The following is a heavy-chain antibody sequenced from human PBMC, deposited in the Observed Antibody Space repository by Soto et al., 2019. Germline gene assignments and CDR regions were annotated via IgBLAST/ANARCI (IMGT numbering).Heavy chain of an antibody. CDR2: IFDSGNT. CDR1: GGSINSYC. V-gene: IGHV4-59*08. J-gene: IGHJ4*02. Sequence: LSLTCTVSGGSINSYCWSWIRQPPGKGLEWIAYIFDSGNTNYNPSLKSRVTMSVDTSKNQFSLKLTSVTAADTAVYYCARHRRTTVAKFYFDYWGQGALVTVSS. D-gene: IGHD4-4*01. CDR3: ARHRRTTVAKFYFDY.